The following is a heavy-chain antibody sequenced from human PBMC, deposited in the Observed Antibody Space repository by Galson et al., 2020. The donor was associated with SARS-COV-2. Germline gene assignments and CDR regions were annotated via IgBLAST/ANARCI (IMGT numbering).Heavy chain of an antibody. CDR1: GFSVSGNY. V-gene: IGHV3-53*01. Sequence: GGSLRLSCAASGFSVSGNYMNWVRQAPGKGLEWVSVIYSGGTRYYADSVKGRFTVSRDSSKNTVYLQMSSLRAEDTAVYFCARKTCRGACFSGYYFDYWGQGTLVTVSS. D-gene: IGHD2-21*01. CDR3: ARKTCRGACFSGYYFDY. J-gene: IGHJ4*02. CDR2: IYSGGTR.